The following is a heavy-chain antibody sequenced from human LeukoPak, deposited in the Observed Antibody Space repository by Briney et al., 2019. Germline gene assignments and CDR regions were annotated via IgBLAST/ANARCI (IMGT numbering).Heavy chain of an antibody. D-gene: IGHD3-3*01. Sequence: PSETLSLTCTVSGGSISSGDYYWSWIRQPPGKGLEWIGYIYYSGSTYYNPSLKSRVTISVDTSKNQFSLKLSSVTAADTAVYYCASSMGFLEWPPAYYYYYMDVWGKGTTVTVSS. CDR2: IYYSGST. V-gene: IGHV4-30-4*08. CDR1: GGSISSGDYY. CDR3: ASSMGFLEWPPAYYYYYMDV. J-gene: IGHJ6*03.